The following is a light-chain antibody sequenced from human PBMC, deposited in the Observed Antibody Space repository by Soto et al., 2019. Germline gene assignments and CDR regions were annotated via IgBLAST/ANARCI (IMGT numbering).Light chain of an antibody. CDR1: QNIFTY. Sequence: DSHMTQSPSTLSPSVGDTVTISFRASQNIFTYLAWYQQKPGKAPILLIFDASALQSGVPPRFSGSGSGTEFTLTISSLQPDDFATYYCQPYTLYSASFGQGTKVDIK. CDR3: QPYTLYSAS. V-gene: IGKV1-5*01. J-gene: IGKJ1*01. CDR2: DAS.